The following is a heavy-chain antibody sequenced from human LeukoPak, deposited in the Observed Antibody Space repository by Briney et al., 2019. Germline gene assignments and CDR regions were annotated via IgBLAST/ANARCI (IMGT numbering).Heavy chain of an antibody. J-gene: IGHJ3*02. CDR2: MNPNSGNT. Sequence: ASVKVSCKASGYTFTSSGFSWVRQAPGQGLGWMGWMNPNSGNTGYAQKFQGRVTMTRNTSISTAYMELSSLRSEDTAVYYCARSYSNYSAFDIWGQGTMVTVSS. CDR1: GYTFTSSG. CDR3: ARSYSNYSAFDI. D-gene: IGHD4-11*01. V-gene: IGHV1-8*02.